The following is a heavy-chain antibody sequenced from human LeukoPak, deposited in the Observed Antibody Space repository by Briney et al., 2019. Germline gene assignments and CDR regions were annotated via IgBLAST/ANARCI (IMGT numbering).Heavy chain of an antibody. CDR3: AGDNWNDGRDY. Sequence: PSETLSLTCTVSGGSISSYYWSWIRQPAGKGLEWIGRIYTTGSTNYNPSLKSRVTMSVDTSKNQLSLKLSSVTAADTAVYYCAGDNWNDGRDYWGQGTLVTVSS. CDR2: IYTTGST. D-gene: IGHD1-1*01. J-gene: IGHJ4*02. V-gene: IGHV4-4*07. CDR1: GGSISSYY.